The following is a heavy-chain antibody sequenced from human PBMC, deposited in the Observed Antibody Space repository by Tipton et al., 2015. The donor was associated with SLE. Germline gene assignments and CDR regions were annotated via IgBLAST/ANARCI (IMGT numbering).Heavy chain of an antibody. CDR3: AREGQYQGWFDP. CDR1: RGSISSYY. J-gene: IGHJ5*02. Sequence: LRLSCTVSRGSISSYYWGWIRQPPGKGLEWVGSIYYGGSTYYNPSLKSRVTISVDTSKNQFSLKLSSVTAADTAVYYCAREGQYQGWFDPWGQGSLVTVSS. V-gene: IGHV4-39*07. D-gene: IGHD2-2*01. CDR2: IYYGGST.